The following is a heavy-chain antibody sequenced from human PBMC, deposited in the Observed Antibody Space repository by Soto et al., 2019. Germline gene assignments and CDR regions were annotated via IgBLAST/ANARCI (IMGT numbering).Heavy chain of an antibody. V-gene: IGHV6-1*01. Sequence: SQTLSLTCAISGDSVSSNTVAWNWIRQSPSRGLEWLGRTYYRSKWYDDYAESVKSRITINPDTSKNQFSLKLSSVTAADTAVYYCARSVDPWGQGTLVTVSS. CDR2: TYYRSKWYD. CDR1: GDSVSSNTVA. CDR3: ARSVDP. J-gene: IGHJ5*02.